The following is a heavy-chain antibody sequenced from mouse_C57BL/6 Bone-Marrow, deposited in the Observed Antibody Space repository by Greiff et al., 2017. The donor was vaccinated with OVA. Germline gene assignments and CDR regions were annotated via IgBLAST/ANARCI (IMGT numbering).Heavy chain of an antibody. J-gene: IGHJ3*01. CDR2: INPNNGGT. CDR3: AKKAYYSNWAWFAY. Sequence: EVQLQQSGPELVKPGASVKIPCKASGYTFTDYNMDWVKQSHGKSLEWIGDINPNNGGTIYNQKFKGKATLTVDKSSSTAYMELRSLTSEDTAVYYCAKKAYYSNWAWFAYWGQGTLVTVSA. V-gene: IGHV1-18*01. D-gene: IGHD2-5*01. CDR1: GYTFTDYN.